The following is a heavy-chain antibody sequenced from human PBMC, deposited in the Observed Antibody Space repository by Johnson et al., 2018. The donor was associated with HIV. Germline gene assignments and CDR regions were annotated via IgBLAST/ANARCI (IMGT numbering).Heavy chain of an antibody. V-gene: IGHV3-30-3*01. CDR3: ARDWEGSGSWWAVDI. D-gene: IGHD3-10*01. J-gene: IGHJ3*02. CDR1: GFTFSSYA. Sequence: VESGGGVVQPGRSLRLSCAASGFTFSSYAMHWVRQAPGKGLEWVAVISYDGSNKYYADSVKGRFTISRDNSKNTLYLQMNSLRGEDTAVYYCARDWEGSGSWWAVDIWGQGTMVTVSS. CDR2: ISYDGSNK.